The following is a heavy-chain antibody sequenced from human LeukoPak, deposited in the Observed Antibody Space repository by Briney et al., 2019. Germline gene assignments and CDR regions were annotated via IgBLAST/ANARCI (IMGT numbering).Heavy chain of an antibody. D-gene: IGHD6-13*01. CDR1: GFTFSSYS. CDR3: AKRLAVTGNHAFDV. V-gene: IGHV3-21*04. J-gene: IGHJ3*01. Sequence: GGSLRLSCAASGFTFSSYSMNWVRQAPGKGLEWVSSVSSSSSYIYYADSVKGRFTISRDNSKNSLYLQMTSLRSEDTALYYCAKRLAVTGNHAFDVWGQGTMVTVSS. CDR2: VSSSSSYI.